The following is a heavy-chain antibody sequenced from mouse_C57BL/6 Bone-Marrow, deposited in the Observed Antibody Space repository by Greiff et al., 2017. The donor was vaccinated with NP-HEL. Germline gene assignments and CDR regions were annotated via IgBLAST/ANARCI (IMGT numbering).Heavy chain of an antibody. J-gene: IGHJ3*01. CDR1: GFTFSSYG. CDR2: ISSGGSYT. V-gene: IGHV5-6*01. CDR3: ARHDLLLRYLAY. Sequence: EVTLVESGGDLVKPGGSLKLSCAASGFTFSSYGMSWVRQTPDKRLEWVATISSGGSYTYYPDSVKGRFTISRDNAKNTLYLQMSSLKSEDTAMYYCARHDLLLRYLAYWGQGTLVTVSA. D-gene: IGHD1-1*01.